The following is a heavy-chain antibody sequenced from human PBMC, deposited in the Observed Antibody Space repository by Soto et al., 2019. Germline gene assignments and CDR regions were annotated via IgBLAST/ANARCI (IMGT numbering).Heavy chain of an antibody. D-gene: IGHD6-6*01. Sequence: GGSLRLSCAASGFTLRGYAMDWVRQAPGKGLEYVSGISSNGVGTYYANSVQGRFTISRDNSKNTVYLQIGSPCPEDLAEYYCARRARQDFYYMDVWGKGATVTVSS. CDR3: ARRARQDFYYMDV. V-gene: IGHV3-64*01. CDR1: GFTLRGYA. J-gene: IGHJ6*03. CDR2: ISSNGVGT.